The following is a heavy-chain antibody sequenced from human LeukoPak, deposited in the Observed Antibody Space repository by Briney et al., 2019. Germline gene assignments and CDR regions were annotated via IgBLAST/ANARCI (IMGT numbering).Heavy chain of an antibody. CDR1: GFTFSSYA. J-gene: IGHJ4*02. Sequence: TGGSLRLSCAASGFTFSSYAMSWVRQAPGKGLEWVSAISGSGGSTYYADSVKGRFTISRDNAKNSLYLQMNSLRAEDTAVYYCARDSLSSSYYYDSSGYCPLDYWGQGTLVTVSS. D-gene: IGHD3-22*01. CDR3: ARDSLSSSYYYDSSGYCPLDY. V-gene: IGHV3-23*01. CDR2: ISGSGGST.